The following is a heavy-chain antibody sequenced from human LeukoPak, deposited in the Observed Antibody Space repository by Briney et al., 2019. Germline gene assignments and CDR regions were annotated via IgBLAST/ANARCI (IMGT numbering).Heavy chain of an antibody. V-gene: IGHV3-11*04. CDR2: ISISGFTI. J-gene: IGHJ3*02. Sequence: GGSLRLSCAASGFTFSDYYMSWIRQTPEKGLEWVAYISISGFTIYYADSVRGRFTISRDNAKNSLYLQMNSLRAADTAVYHCARPHRITMVRGAFGAFDIWGQGTMVTVSS. CDR3: ARPHRITMVRGAFGAFDI. CDR1: GFTFSDYY. D-gene: IGHD3-10*01.